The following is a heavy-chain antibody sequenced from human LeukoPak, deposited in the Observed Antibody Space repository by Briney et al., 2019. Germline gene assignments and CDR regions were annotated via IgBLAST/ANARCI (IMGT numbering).Heavy chain of an antibody. CDR3: ARDSTPSDDSSGYYYYFDY. CDR1: GGSISSYY. D-gene: IGHD3-22*01. V-gene: IGHV4-59*01. CDR2: IYYSGST. J-gene: IGHJ4*02. Sequence: SETLSLTCTVSGGSISSYYWSWIRQPPGKGLEWTGYIYYSGSTNYNPSLKSRVTISVDTSKNQFSLKLSSVTAADTAVYYCARDSTPSDDSSGYYYYFDYWGQGTLVTVSS.